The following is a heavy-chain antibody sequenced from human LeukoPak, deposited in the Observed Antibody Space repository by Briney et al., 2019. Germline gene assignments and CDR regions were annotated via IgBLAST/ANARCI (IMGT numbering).Heavy chain of an antibody. CDR1: GGSISSYY. D-gene: IGHD3-22*01. V-gene: IGHV4-59*01. CDR3: ARGRYYYDSSGYLKYFDY. Sequence: SETLSLTCTVSGGSISSYYWSWIRQPPGKGLEWIGYIYYSGSTNYNPSLKSRVTISVDTSKNQFSLKLSSVTAADTAVYYCARGRYYYDSSGYLKYFDYWGQGTLVTVSS. J-gene: IGHJ4*02. CDR2: IYYSGST.